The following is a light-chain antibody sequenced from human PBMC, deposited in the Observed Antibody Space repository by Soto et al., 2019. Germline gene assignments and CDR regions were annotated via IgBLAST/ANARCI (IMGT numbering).Light chain of an antibody. CDR1: QSVSSN. J-gene: IGKJ1*01. CDR2: GAS. Sequence: EIVMTQSPATLSVSPGERATLSCSASQSVSSNLAWYQQKPGQAPRLLIYGASTRATGIPARFSGSGSGTAVTLTISSLQSEDFAVYYCQQYNNWPPWTLGQGTKVEIK. V-gene: IGKV3-15*01. CDR3: QQYNNWPPWT.